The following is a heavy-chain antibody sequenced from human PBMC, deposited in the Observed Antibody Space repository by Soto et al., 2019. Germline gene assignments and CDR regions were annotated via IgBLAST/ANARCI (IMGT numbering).Heavy chain of an antibody. J-gene: IGHJ5*02. CDR2: IYYSGST. CDR1: GGSFSGYY. Sequence: LSLTCAVYGGSFSGYYWSWIRQPPGKGLEWIGYIYYSGSTNYNPSLKSRVTISVDTSKNQFSLKLSSVTAADTAVYYCARAERYCSSTSCYEDWFDPWGQGTLVTVSS. V-gene: IGHV4-59*01. D-gene: IGHD2-2*01. CDR3: ARAERYCSSTSCYEDWFDP.